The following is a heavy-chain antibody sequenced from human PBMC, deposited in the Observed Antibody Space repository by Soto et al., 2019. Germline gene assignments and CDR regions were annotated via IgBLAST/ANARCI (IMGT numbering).Heavy chain of an antibody. CDR1: GYSFTSYW. J-gene: IGHJ3*02. CDR3: ARSINMIVVVREDAFDI. Sequence: GESLKISCKGSGYSFTSYWIGWVRQMPGKGLEWMGIIYPGDSDTRYSPSFQGQVTISADKSISTAYLQWSSLKASDTAMYYCARSINMIVVVREDAFDIWGQGTMVTVSS. CDR2: IYPGDSDT. V-gene: IGHV5-51*01. D-gene: IGHD3-22*01.